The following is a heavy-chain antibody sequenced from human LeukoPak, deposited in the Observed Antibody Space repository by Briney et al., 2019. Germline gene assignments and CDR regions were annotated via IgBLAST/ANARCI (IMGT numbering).Heavy chain of an antibody. V-gene: IGHV4-34*01. Sequence: SETLSLTCAVYGGSFSGYYWSWIRQPPGKGLEWIGEINHSGSTNYNPSLKRRVTISVDTPKNQFSLKLSSVTAADTAVYYCARLLGDYWGQGTLVTVSS. CDR2: INHSGST. CDR1: GGSFSGYY. D-gene: IGHD2-15*01. CDR3: ARLLGDY. J-gene: IGHJ4*02.